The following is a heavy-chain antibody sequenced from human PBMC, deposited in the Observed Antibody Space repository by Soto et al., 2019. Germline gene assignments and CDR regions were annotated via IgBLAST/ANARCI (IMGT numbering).Heavy chain of an antibody. CDR3: ARVIAARGKDY. CDR1: GFTFSSYS. CDR2: ISSSSSYI. Sequence: GVSLRLSCAASGFTFSSYSMNWVRQAPGKGLEWVSSISSSSSYIYYADSVKGRFTISRDNAKNSLYLQMNSLRAEDTAVYYCARVIAARGKDYWGQGTLVTVSS. D-gene: IGHD6-6*01. J-gene: IGHJ4*02. V-gene: IGHV3-21*01.